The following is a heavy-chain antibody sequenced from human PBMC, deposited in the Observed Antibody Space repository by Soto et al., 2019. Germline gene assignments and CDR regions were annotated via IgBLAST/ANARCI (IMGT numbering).Heavy chain of an antibody. CDR1: GGSIISGGYS. CDR2: IYFSGST. V-gene: IGHV4-30-2*01. D-gene: IGHD1-1*01. J-gene: IGHJ4*02. Sequence: SETLSLTCAVSGGSIISGGYSWILIRQPPGKGLEWIGYIYFSGSTSYNPSLESRVSMSVDRSKNQFSLSLSSVTAADTAVYFCGKAGTEGGYFNYWGRRTLVTVSS. CDR3: GKAGTEGGYFNY.